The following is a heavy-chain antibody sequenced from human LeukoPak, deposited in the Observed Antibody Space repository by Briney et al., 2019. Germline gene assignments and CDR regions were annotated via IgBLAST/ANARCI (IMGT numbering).Heavy chain of an antibody. V-gene: IGHV4-39*01. Sequence: SETLSLTCTVSGGSISSSSYYWGWIRRPPGKGLEWLGEINHAGGTNYNPSLKSRVTISVDTAKNQFSLKLSSVTAADTAVYYCARQTGAGLFILPGGEGTLVTVSS. J-gene: IGHJ4*02. CDR2: INHAGGT. CDR1: GGSISSSSYY. D-gene: IGHD3-3*01. CDR3: ARQTGAGLFILP.